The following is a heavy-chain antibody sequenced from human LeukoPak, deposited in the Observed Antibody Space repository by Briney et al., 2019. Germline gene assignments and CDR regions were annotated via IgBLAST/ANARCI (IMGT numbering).Heavy chain of an antibody. CDR2: IYRTGRT. CDR3: ARESYYDSGRYYYPEY. CDR1: GYSISSGDY. Sequence: SETLSLTCGVSGYSISSGDYWGWIRQPPGKGLEWIWTIYRTGRTYYNPSLKSRVTISVDTSKNQFSLKLNSVTAADTAVYYCARESYYDSGRYYYPEYWGQGTLVTVSS. J-gene: IGHJ4*02. V-gene: IGHV4-38-2*02. D-gene: IGHD3-22*01.